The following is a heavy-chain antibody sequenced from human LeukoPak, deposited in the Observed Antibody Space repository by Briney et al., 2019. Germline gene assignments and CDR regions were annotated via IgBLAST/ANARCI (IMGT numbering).Heavy chain of an antibody. CDR1: GGSFSGYY. CDR3: ASSYSSSWYSAFDI. J-gene: IGHJ3*02. V-gene: IGHV4-34*01. CDR2: INHSGST. Sequence: SETLSLTCAVYGGSFSGYYWSWIRQPPGKGLEWTGEINHSGSTNYNPSLKSRVTISVDTSKNQFSLKLSSVTAADTAVYYCASSYSSSWYSAFDIWGQGTMVTVSS. D-gene: IGHD6-13*01.